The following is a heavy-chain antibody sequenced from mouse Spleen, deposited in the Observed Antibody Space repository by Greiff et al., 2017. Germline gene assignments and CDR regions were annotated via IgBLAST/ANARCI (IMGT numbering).Heavy chain of an antibody. D-gene: IGHD4-1*01. CDR3: ARQRLGYAMDY. CDR1: GFTFSSYA. Sequence: EVKLVESGGGLVKPGGSLKLSCAASGFTFSSYAMSWVRQTPEKRLEWVAAINSNGGSTYYPDTVKDRFTISRDNAKNTLYLQMSSLRSEDTALYYCARQRLGYAMDYWGQGTSVTVSS. V-gene: IGHV5-6-2*01. J-gene: IGHJ4*01. CDR2: INSNGGST.